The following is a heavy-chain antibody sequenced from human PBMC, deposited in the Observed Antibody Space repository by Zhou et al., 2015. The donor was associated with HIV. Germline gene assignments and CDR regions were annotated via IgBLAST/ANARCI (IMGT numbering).Heavy chain of an antibody. CDR2: IIPIFGTA. V-gene: IGHV1-69*12. J-gene: IGHJ4*02. Sequence: QVQLVQSGAEVKKPGSSVKVSCKASGGTFSSYAISWVRQAPGQGLEWMGGIIPIFGTANYAQKFQGRVTITADESTSTAYMELSSLRSEDTAVYYCARVLAGYCSGGSCYSALYDYWGQGNPGPPSPQ. CDR1: GGTFSSYA. D-gene: IGHD2-15*01. CDR3: ARVLAGYCSGGSCYSALYDY.